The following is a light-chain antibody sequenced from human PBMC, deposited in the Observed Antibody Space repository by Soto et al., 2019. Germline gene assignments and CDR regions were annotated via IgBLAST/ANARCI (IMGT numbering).Light chain of an antibody. V-gene: IGLV2-11*01. J-gene: IGLJ2*01. Sequence: QSALTQPRSVSGSPGQSVTISCTGTSSDVGGYNYVSWYQHHPSKAPKLMIYDVSKRPSGVPDRFSGSKSGNTASLTISGLQAEDEADYHCCSYAGNYTVVFGGGTKLTVL. CDR1: SSDVGGYNY. CDR2: DVS. CDR3: CSYAGNYTVV.